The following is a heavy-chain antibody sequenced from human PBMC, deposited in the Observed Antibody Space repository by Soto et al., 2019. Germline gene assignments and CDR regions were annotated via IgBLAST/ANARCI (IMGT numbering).Heavy chain of an antibody. D-gene: IGHD1-26*01. V-gene: IGHV3-48*02. CDR1: GFTFSSYS. CDR3: ARDGTGSYCTDY. CDR2: ISSSGSTT. J-gene: IGHJ4*02. Sequence: HPGGSLRLSCAASGFTFSSYSMNWVRQAPGKGLEWVSYISSSGSTTYYADSVRGRFTISRDNAKNSLFLQMNSLRDEDTAVYYCARDGTGSYCTDYWGQGTLVTVSS.